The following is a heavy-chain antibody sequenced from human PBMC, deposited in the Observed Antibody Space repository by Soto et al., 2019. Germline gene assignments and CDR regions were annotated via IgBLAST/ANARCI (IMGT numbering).Heavy chain of an antibody. V-gene: IGHV1-18*04. CDR1: GYTFTSYG. D-gene: IGHD2-2*01. CDR3: ARDRGRVVPAADYYYGMDV. Sequence: QVPLVQSGAEVKKPGASVKVSCKASGYTFTSYGISWVRQAPGQGLEWMGWISAYNGNTNYAQKLQGRVTMTTDTSTSTAYMELRSLRSDDTAVYYCARDRGRVVPAADYYYGMDVWGQGTTVTVSS. CDR2: ISAYNGNT. J-gene: IGHJ6*02.